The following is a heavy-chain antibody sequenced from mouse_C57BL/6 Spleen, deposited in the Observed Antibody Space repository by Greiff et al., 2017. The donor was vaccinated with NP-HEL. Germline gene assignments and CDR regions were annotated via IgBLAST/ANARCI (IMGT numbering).Heavy chain of an antibody. J-gene: IGHJ3*01. CDR1: GYAFSSSW. Sequence: VKLQESGPELVKPGASVKISCKASGYAFSSSWMNWVKQRPGKGLEWIGRIYPGDGDTNYNGKFKGKATLTADKSYSTAYMQLSSLTSEDSAVYFCALIHYDYDGFAYWGQGTLVTVSA. V-gene: IGHV1-82*01. D-gene: IGHD2-4*01. CDR3: ALIHYDYDGFAY. CDR2: IYPGDGDT.